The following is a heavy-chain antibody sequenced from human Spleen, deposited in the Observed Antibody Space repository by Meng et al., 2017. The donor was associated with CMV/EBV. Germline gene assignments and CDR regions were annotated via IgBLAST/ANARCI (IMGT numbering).Heavy chain of an antibody. Sequence: SFTSYYIHWVRQAPGQALEWVGMLNPSGGSSRYAQKFQGRVTMTRDTSTSTVYMELSGLRSADTAMFYCARSPYDWNPGGGYCFDSWSQGTLVTVSS. J-gene: IGHJ5*01. CDR1: SFTSYY. CDR3: ARSPYDWNPGGGYCFDS. CDR2: LNPSGGSS. V-gene: IGHV1-46*01. D-gene: IGHD1-20*01.